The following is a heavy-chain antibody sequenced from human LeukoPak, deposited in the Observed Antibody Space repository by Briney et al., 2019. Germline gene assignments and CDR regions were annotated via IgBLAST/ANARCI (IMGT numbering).Heavy chain of an antibody. CDR3: AKGLFSAFDKYLDS. Sequence: GGSLRLSCADSGFLFSDFIDHTMVWVRQAPGKGLEWVSLISATSSDINYAESVRGRFTITRDNAKNSLFLQMDSLRVEDTANYYCAKGLFSAFDKYLDSWGQGTLVTVSS. D-gene: IGHD5-12*01. V-gene: IGHV3-21*04. CDR2: ISATSSDI. J-gene: IGHJ4*02. CDR1: GFLFSDFIDHT.